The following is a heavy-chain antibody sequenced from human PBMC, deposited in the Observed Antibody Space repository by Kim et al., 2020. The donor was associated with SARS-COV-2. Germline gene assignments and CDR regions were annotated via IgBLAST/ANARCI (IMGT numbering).Heavy chain of an antibody. V-gene: IGHV4-59*01. D-gene: IGHD6-19*01. CDR1: GGSINTYY. Sequence: SETLSLTCTVSGGSINTYYWTWIRQPPGKGLEWIGYIYYSGTTNYNPSFKSRVTISVDTSKNQFSLKLSSVTAADTAVYYCARVCCSSGWPAIWGQGTMVTVSS. J-gene: IGHJ3*02. CDR2: IYYSGTT. CDR3: ARVCCSSGWPAI.